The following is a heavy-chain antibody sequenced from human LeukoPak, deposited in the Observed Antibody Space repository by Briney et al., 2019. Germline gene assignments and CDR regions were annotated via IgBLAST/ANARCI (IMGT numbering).Heavy chain of an antibody. Sequence: GGSLRLSCAASGFTFSSYGLNWVRQAPGKGLEWVVVIWYDGTNRYFADSVKGRFTLSRDNSQNTLYLQINSLIAEDTAGDYCTRDSRSSWYYYYGMDVWGQGTTVTVS. D-gene: IGHD6-13*01. J-gene: IGHJ6*01. CDR2: IWYDGTNR. CDR1: GFTFSSYG. V-gene: IGHV3-33*08. CDR3: TRDSRSSWYYYYGMDV.